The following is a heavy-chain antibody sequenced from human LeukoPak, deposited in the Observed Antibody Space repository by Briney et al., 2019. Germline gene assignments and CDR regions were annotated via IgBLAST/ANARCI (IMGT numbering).Heavy chain of an antibody. CDR1: GYTFTTYD. Sequence: ASVKVSCKASGYTFTTYDINWVRQAAGQGLEWMGWMNPNSGNTGYAQKFQGRVTMTRNTSISTAYMELSSLRSEDTAVYYCARGRGSGHKENWFDPWGQGTLVTVSS. CDR2: MNPNSGNT. J-gene: IGHJ5*02. V-gene: IGHV1-8*01. D-gene: IGHD6-19*01. CDR3: ARGRGSGHKENWFDP.